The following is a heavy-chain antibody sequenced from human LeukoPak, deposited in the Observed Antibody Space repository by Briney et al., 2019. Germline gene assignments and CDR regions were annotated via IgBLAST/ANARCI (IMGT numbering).Heavy chain of an antibody. CDR2: IYYSGST. CDR3: ARLKKSASFASTVTTGFDY. V-gene: IGHV4-39*07. CDR1: GGSISSSSYY. J-gene: IGHJ4*02. Sequence: SETLSLTCTVSGGSISSSSYYWGWIRQPPGKGLEWIGSIYYSGSTYYNPSLKSRVTISVDTSKNQFSLKLSSVTAADTAVYYCARLKKSASFASTVTTGFDYWGQGTLVTVSS. D-gene: IGHD4-17*01.